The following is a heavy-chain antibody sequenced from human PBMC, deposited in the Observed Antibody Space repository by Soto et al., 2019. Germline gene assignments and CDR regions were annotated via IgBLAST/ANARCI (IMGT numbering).Heavy chain of an antibody. J-gene: IGHJ4*02. V-gene: IGHV1-2*02. D-gene: IGHD5-12*01. CDR2: INPNSGGT. CDR1: GYTFTDYY. Sequence: ASVKVSCKASGYTFTDYYIHWVRQAPGQGLEWMGWINPNSGGTNSARKFQGRVTMTWDTPITTAYMELSSLKSDDTAVYYCARDLRCTSGYYGLGTFLYWGQGTLVTVSS. CDR3: ARDLRCTSGYYGLGTFLY.